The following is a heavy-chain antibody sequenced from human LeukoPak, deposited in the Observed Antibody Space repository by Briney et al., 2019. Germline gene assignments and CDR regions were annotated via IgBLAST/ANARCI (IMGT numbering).Heavy chain of an antibody. D-gene: IGHD3-22*01. CDR1: GGTFSSYA. CDR3: AREPYDSSGYHFDY. V-gene: IGHV1-2*04. Sequence: ASVKVSCKASGGTFSSYAISWVRQAPGQGLEWMGWINPNSGGTNYAQKFQGWVTMTRDTSISTAYMELSRLRSDDTAVYYCAREPYDSSGYHFDYWGQGTLVTVSS. CDR2: INPNSGGT. J-gene: IGHJ4*02.